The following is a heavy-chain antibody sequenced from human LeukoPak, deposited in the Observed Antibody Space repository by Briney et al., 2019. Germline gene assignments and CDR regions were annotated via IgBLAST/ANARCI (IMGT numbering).Heavy chain of an antibody. Sequence: GGSLRLSCAASGFTFSSYWMHWVRQAPGKGLVWVSRINTDGSTTTYAESVKGRFTISRDNAKNTLYLQMNSLRAEDTAVYYCARVSSSGTAFDYWGQGTLVTVSS. V-gene: IGHV3-74*01. D-gene: IGHD6-19*01. CDR2: INTDGSTT. J-gene: IGHJ4*02. CDR3: ARVSSSGTAFDY. CDR1: GFTFSSYW.